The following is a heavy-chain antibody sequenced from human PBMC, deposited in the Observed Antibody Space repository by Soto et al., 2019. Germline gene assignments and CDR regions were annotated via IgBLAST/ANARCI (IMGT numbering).Heavy chain of an antibody. CDR3: ARVRDCSGGSCYRGGFDP. CDR2: IYYSGST. V-gene: IGHV4-31*03. Sequence: PSETLSLTCTVSGGSISSGGYYWSWIRQHPGKGLEWIGYIYYSGSTYYNPSLKSRVTISVDTSKNQFSLKLSSVTAADTAVYYCARVRDCSGGSCYRGGFDPWGQGTLGTVSS. CDR1: GGSISSGGYY. J-gene: IGHJ5*02. D-gene: IGHD2-15*01.